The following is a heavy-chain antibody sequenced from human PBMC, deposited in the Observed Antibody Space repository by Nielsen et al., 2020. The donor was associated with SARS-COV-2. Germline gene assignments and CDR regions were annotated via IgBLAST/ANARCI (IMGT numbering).Heavy chain of an antibody. CDR2: INHSFST. V-gene: IGHV4-39*07. CDR3: ARKPARDYYYGMDV. J-gene: IGHJ6*02. Sequence: SETLSQNSTITGGSISSSSYEWSWIRQPPGKGLEWIGEINHSFSTNYNPSLKSRVTISVDTSKNQFSLKLSSVTAADTAVYYCARKPARDYYYGMDVWGQGTTVTVSS. CDR1: GGSISSSSYE.